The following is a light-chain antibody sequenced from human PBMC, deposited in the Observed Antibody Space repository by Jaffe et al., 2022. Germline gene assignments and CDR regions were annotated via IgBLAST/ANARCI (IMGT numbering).Light chain of an antibody. V-gene: IGLV1-51*02. CDR1: SSNIGNNY. CDR2: ENN. CDR3: GTWDSSLSAGPSWV. Sequence: QSVLTQPPSVSAAPGQKVTISCSGSSSNIGNNYVSWYQQLPGTAPKLLIYENNKRPSGIPDRFSGSKSGTSATLGITGLQTGDEADYYCGTWDSSLSAGPSWVFGGGTKLTVL. J-gene: IGLJ3*02.